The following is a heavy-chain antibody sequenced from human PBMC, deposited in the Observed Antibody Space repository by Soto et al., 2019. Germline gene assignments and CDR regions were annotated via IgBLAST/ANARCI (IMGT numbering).Heavy chain of an antibody. CDR1: GFTFENYA. Sequence: GGSLRLSCVASGFTFENYAMSWVRQAPGKGLEWVSAISGSGGTTYYSDSVKGRFTISRDNSKNTVYLQMNDLRVEDAAEYFCAKDSWAIFGVPAGEYYAMDVWGQGTTVTSP. CDR3: AKDSWAIFGVPAGEYYAMDV. V-gene: IGHV3-23*01. CDR2: ISGSGGTT. D-gene: IGHD3-3*01. J-gene: IGHJ6*02.